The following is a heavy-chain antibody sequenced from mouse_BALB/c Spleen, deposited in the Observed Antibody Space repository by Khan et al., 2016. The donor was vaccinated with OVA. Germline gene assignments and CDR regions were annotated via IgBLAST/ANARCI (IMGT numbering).Heavy chain of an antibody. CDR3: ARENYYGRGGYAMDY. CDR1: GYTFTSYW. V-gene: IGHV1S41*01. D-gene: IGHD1-1*01. CDR2: IGPGSSNA. J-gene: IGHJ4*01. Sequence: DLVKPGASVKLSCKASGYTFTSYWINWIKQRPGQGLEWIGRIGPGSSNAYYNDMFKDKATLTVDTSSTTAHIQLSSLSSEDSAVYFCARENYYGRGGYAMDYWGQGTSVTVSA.